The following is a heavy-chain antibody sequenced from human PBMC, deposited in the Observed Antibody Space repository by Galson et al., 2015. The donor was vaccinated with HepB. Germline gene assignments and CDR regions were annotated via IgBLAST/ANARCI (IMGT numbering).Heavy chain of an antibody. J-gene: IGHJ3*02. CDR3: ARPEAEWFNAFDI. CDR1: GSSFTSYW. V-gene: IGHV5-51*01. CDR2: IYPGDSDT. D-gene: IGHD3-3*01. Sequence: QSGAEVKKPGESLKISCKGSGSSFTSYWIGWVRQMPGKGLEWMGIIYPGDSDTRYSPSFQGQVTISADKSTSTAYLQWSSLKASDTAMYYCARPEAEWFNAFDIWGQGTMVTVSS.